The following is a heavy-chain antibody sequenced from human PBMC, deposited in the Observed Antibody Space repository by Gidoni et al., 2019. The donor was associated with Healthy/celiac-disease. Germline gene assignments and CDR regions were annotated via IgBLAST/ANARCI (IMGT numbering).Heavy chain of an antibody. V-gene: IGHV3-23*01. CDR3: ANTVHSGWYRFDY. D-gene: IGHD6-19*01. CDR2: ISGSGGST. CDR1: GCPFSSYA. Sequence: EVQLLESGVGLVQPGGSLSLSCAASGCPFSSYAMCWVRQAPGKGLGWVSAISGSGGSTYYADSVKGRFTISRDNSKNTLYLQMNSLRAEDTAVYYCANTVHSGWYRFDYWGQGTLVTVSS. J-gene: IGHJ4*02.